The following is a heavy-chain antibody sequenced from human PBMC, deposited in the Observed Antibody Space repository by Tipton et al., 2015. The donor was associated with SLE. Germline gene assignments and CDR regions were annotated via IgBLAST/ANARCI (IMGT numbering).Heavy chain of an antibody. CDR3: ARGGFFDSGGYYPFNYYAMDV. Sequence: TLSLTCTVSGGSISRYYWSWIRQPPGKGLEWIGYIYYSGNTKYNPSLKSRVTISVDTSKNHFSLNLTSVTAADTAVYYCARGGFFDSGGYYPFNYYAMDVWGQGTTVTVSS. D-gene: IGHD3-22*01. J-gene: IGHJ6*02. V-gene: IGHV4-59*01. CDR2: IYYSGNT. CDR1: GGSISRYY.